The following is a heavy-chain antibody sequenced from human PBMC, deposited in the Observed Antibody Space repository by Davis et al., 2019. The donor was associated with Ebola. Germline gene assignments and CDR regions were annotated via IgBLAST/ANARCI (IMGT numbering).Heavy chain of an antibody. Sequence: ASVKVSCKTSGYTFTSYYIHWMRQAPRQGLEWMGIIDPSGGSPTDAQKFQGRVTMTRNTSTSTVSMGLSSLTSEDTAVYYCARAMIRGIIFEAVDFWGQGTLVTVSS. D-gene: IGHD3-10*01. CDR2: IDPSGGSP. CDR1: GYTFTSYY. V-gene: IGHV1-46*01. J-gene: IGHJ4*02. CDR3: ARAMIRGIIFEAVDF.